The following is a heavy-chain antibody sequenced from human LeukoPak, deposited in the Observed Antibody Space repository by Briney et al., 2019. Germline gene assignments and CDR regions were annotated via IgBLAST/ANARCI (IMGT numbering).Heavy chain of an antibody. CDR3: AVLRGRKYYFDY. CDR2: INPNSGGT. CDR1: GYTFTGYY. Sequence: WASVKVSCKASGYTFTGYYMHWVRQAPGQGLEWMGWINPNSGGTNYAQKFQGRVTMTRDTSISTAYMELSRLRSDDTAVYYCAVLRGRKYYFDYWGQGTLVTVSS. D-gene: IGHD1-1*01. J-gene: IGHJ4*02. V-gene: IGHV1-2*02.